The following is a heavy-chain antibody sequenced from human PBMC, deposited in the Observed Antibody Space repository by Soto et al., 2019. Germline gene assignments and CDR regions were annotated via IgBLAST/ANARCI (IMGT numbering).Heavy chain of an antibody. CDR1: GFTFSSYG. CDR3: ARDAPTRESYFDY. CDR2: IWYDGSNK. J-gene: IGHJ4*02. V-gene: IGHV3-33*01. Sequence: GGSLRLSCAASGFTFSSYGMHWVRQAPGKGLEWVAVIWYDGSNKYYADSVKGRFTISRDNSKNTLYLQMNSLRAEDTAVYYCARDAPTRESYFDYRGQGTLVTVSS.